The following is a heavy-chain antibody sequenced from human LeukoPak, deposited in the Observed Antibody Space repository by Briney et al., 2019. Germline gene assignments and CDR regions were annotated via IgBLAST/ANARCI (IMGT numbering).Heavy chain of an antibody. V-gene: IGHV3-21*01. D-gene: IGHD2-15*01. CDR3: ARISDCSGGSCYSRNY. Sequence: GGSLRLSCAASGFTFSSYSMNWVRQAPGKGLEWVSSISSSSSYIYYADSVKGRFTISRDNAKNSLYLQMNSLRAEDTAVYYCARISDCSGGSCYSRNYWGQGTLVTVSS. CDR1: GFTFSSYS. CDR2: ISSSSSYI. J-gene: IGHJ4*02.